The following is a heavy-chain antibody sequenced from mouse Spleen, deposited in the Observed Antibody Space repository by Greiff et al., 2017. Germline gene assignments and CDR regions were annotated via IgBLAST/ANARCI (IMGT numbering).Heavy chain of an antibody. CDR3: ASPDYYGSSAFAY. V-gene: IGHV1-20*01. J-gene: IGHJ3*01. CDR2: INPYNGDT. CDR1: GYSFTGYF. D-gene: IGHD1-1*01. Sequence: EVQLKESGPELVKPGGSVKISCKASGYSFTGYFMNWVMQSHGKSLEWIGRINPYNGDTFYNQKFKGKATLTVDKSSSTAHMELRSLTSEDSAVYYCASPDYYGSSAFAYWGQGTLVTVSA.